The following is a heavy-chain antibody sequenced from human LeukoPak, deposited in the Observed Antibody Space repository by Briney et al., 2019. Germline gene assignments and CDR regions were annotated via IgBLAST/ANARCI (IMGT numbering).Heavy chain of an antibody. CDR3: ARDWKGYCSGGSCYLGYYYYYYMDV. CDR1: GYTFTGYY. V-gene: IGHV1-2*02. J-gene: IGHJ6*03. Sequence: GASVKVSCKASGYTFTGYYMHWVRQAPGQGLEWMGWINPNSGGTNYAQKFQGRVTMTRDTSISTAYMELSRLRSDDTAVYYCARDWKGYCSGGSCYLGYYYYYYMDVWGKGTTVTVSS. D-gene: IGHD2-15*01. CDR2: INPNSGGT.